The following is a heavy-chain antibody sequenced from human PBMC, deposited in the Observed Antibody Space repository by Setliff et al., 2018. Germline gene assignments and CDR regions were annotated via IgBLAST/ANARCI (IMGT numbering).Heavy chain of an antibody. CDR1: GYFISSGYH. D-gene: IGHD2-15*01. Sequence: SETLSLTCTVSGYFISSGYHWGWIRQPPGKGLEWIGSISHTGNTIHKSSLQSRVTISVDTSKNQFSLKLSSVTAADTAMYYCARILGYCSGGSCYVPYWGQGTLVTVSS. CDR3: ARILGYCSGGSCYVPY. V-gene: IGHV4-38-2*02. CDR2: ISHTGNT. J-gene: IGHJ4*02.